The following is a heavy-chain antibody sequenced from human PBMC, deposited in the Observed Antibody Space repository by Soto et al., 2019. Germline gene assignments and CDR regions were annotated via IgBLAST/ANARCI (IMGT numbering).Heavy chain of an antibody. CDR2: IYYSGST. V-gene: IGHV4-59*08. CDR3: ARHAEMATIVTDPYWYFDL. Sequence: QVQLQESGPGLVKPSETLSLTCTVSGGSISSYYWSWIRQPPGKGLEWIGYIYYSGSTNYNPSLKSRVTISVDTSKNQFSLKLSSVTAADTAVYYCARHAEMATIVTDPYWYFDLWGRGTLVTVSS. J-gene: IGHJ2*01. D-gene: IGHD5-12*01. CDR1: GGSISSYY.